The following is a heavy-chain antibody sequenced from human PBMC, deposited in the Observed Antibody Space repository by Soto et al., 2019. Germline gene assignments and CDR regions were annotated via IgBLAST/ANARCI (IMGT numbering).Heavy chain of an antibody. V-gene: IGHV1-18*01. CDR1: GYTFTSYG. J-gene: IGHJ5*02. CDR3: ARDGATYYYDSSGYFLNWFDL. D-gene: IGHD3-22*01. Sequence: GASVKLCCKASGYTFTSYGISWVRQAPGQGNEWMGWISAYNGNTNYAQKLQGRVTMTTDTSTSTAYMELRSLRSDDTAVYYCARDGATYYYDSSGYFLNWFDLCGQGSLVIVSS. CDR2: ISAYNGNT.